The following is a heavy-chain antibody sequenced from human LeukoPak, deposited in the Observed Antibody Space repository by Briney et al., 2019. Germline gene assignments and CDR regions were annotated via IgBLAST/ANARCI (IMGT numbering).Heavy chain of an antibody. CDR2: IFPADSDT. Sequence: GESLKISCKGSGYSFTSYWIAWVRQMPGKGLEWMGIIFPADSDTRYSPSFQGQVTISADKPISTAYLQWSSLKASDTAMYYCARRVSLNGMDVWGQGTTVTVSS. D-gene: IGHD5/OR15-5a*01. CDR3: ARRVSLNGMDV. V-gene: IGHV5-51*04. J-gene: IGHJ6*02. CDR1: GYSFTSYW.